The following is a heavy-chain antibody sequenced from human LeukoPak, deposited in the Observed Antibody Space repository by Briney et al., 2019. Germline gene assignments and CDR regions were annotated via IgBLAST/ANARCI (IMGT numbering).Heavy chain of an antibody. J-gene: IGHJ3*02. CDR1: GYNFSTYW. CDR3: ARRALSYYDSRDPDAFDI. CDR2: IYPGDSDT. V-gene: IGHV5-51*01. Sequence: KPGESLKISCKGSGYNFSTYWIAWVRQMPGKGLEWMGIIYPGDSDTRYSPSFQGQVTMSADKSISTAYLQWSSLKASDTAMYYCARRALSYYDSRDPDAFDIWGRGTMVTVSS. D-gene: IGHD3-22*01.